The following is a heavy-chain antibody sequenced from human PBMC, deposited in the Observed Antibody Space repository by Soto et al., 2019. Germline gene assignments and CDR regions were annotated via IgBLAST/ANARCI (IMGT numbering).Heavy chain of an antibody. CDR3: AREDDYGYRYINYGLDV. Sequence: GGSLRLSCAASGFTFNIYALHWVRQAPGKGLEWVAVISFGGTKKYYSDSVKGRFTISRDNLKNTLYLQMNNLRVEDAALYFCAREDDYGYRYINYGLDVWGQGTTVTVSS. D-gene: IGHD4-17*01. J-gene: IGHJ6*02. V-gene: IGHV3-30-3*01. CDR1: GFTFNIYA. CDR2: ISFGGTKK.